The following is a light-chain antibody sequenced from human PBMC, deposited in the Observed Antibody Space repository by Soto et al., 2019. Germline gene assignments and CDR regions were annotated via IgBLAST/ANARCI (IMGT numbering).Light chain of an antibody. V-gene: IGKV1-17*01. CDR1: QGIRND. J-gene: IGKJ1*01. CDR2: AAS. CDR3: LQHSTYPLT. Sequence: DIQMTQFPSSLSASVGDRVTITCRASQGIRNDLGWYQQKPGKAPKRLIYAASSLQSGVPSRFGGSGSGTEFSLAISSLQPEDSATFYCLQHSTYPLTFGQGTKVEIK.